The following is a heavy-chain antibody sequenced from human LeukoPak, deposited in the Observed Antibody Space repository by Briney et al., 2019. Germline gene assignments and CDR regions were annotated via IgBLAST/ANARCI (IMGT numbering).Heavy chain of an antibody. CDR2: IIPIFGTA. J-gene: IGHJ4*02. D-gene: IGHD6-6*01. CDR3: AREGVYPGVDY. CDR1: GYTFTSYD. V-gene: IGHV1-69*13. Sequence: ASVKVSCKASGYTFTSYDINWVRQATGQGLEWMGGIIPIFGTANYAQKFQGRVTITADESTSTAYMELSSLRSEDTAVYYCAREGVYPGVDYWGQGTLVTVSS.